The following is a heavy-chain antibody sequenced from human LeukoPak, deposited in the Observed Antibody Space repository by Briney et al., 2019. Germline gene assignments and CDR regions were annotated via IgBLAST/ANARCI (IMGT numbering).Heavy chain of an antibody. V-gene: IGHV4-39*01. CDR1: GGSISSSSYY. CDR2: IYYSGST. Sequence: SETLSLTCTVSGGSISSSSYYWGWIRQPPGKGLEWIGSIYYSGSTYYNPSLKSRVTISVDTSKNQFSLKLSSVTAADTAVYYCARHSGYSGYDFDYWGQGTLVTVSP. CDR3: ARHSGYSGYDFDY. D-gene: IGHD5-12*01. J-gene: IGHJ4*02.